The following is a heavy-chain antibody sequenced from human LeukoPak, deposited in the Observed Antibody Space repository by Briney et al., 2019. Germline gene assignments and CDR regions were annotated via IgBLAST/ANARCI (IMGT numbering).Heavy chain of an antibody. CDR1: GFTFSSYW. J-gene: IGHJ4*02. CDR2: INQDGREK. CDR3: ASNHDFGDYWHY. Sequence: PGGSLRLSCAASGFTFSSYWINWVLQAPGKGLEWVAKINQDGREKYFVDSVKGRFTISRDNAKNSLFLQMNSLRAEDTAVYYGASNHDFGDYWHYWGQGTLVTVSS. V-gene: IGHV3-7*01. D-gene: IGHD4-17*01.